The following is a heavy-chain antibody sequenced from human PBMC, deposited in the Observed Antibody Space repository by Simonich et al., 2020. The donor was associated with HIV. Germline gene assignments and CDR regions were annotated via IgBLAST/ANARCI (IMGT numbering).Heavy chain of an antibody. CDR1: GYSFTSYW. J-gene: IGHJ5*02. D-gene: IGHD7-27*01. V-gene: IGHV5-51*01. CDR2: IYPGVSDT. CDR3: AKSNGNWFDP. Sequence: EVQLVQSGAEVKQTGESLQISCKGSGYSFTSYWIVWVRQMPGKGLEWMGSIYPGVSDTKYSPSFQGQVTISADKYISTAYLQWSSLKASDTAMYYCAKSNGNWFDPWGRGTLVTVSS.